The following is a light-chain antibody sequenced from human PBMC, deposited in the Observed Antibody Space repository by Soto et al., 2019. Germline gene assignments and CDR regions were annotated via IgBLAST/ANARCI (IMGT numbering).Light chain of an antibody. CDR2: GAS. CDR1: ECVRSN. CDR3: QQYYDWPTIT. V-gene: IGKV3-15*01. Sequence: ERVLTQSPANMSVHPGDRATLSCTASECVRSNLAWYQQKPGQAPRLLIYGASIRAADFPARFSGSGSGTEFPLTISTLQSEDFAVYYCQQYYDWPTITFGQGKRLE. J-gene: IGKJ5*01.